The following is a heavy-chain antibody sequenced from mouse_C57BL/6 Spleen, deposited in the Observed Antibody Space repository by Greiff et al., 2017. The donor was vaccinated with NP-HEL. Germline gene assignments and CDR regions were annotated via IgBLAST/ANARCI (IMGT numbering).Heavy chain of an antibody. V-gene: IGHV1-7*01. CDR3: ARWPIYYGSSYVDYAMDY. J-gene: IGHJ4*01. CDR2: INPSSGYT. Sequence: QVQLKQPGTELVKPGASVKLSCKASGYTFTSYWMHWVKQRPGQGLEWIGYINPSSGYTKYNQKFKDKATLTADKSSSTAYMQLSSLTYEDSAVYYCARWPIYYGSSYVDYAMDYWGQGTSVTVSS. CDR1: GYTFTSYW. D-gene: IGHD1-1*01.